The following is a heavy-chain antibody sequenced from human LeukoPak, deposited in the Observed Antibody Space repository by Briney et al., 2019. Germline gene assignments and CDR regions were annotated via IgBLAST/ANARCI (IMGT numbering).Heavy chain of an antibody. J-gene: IGHJ6*03. V-gene: IGHV4-34*01. CDR1: GGSFSGYY. CDR3: ARVAPTYYYYYYMDV. CDR2: INHSGST. Sequence: SETLSLTCAVYGGSFSGYYWSWIRQPPGKGLECIGEINHSGSTNYNPSLKSRVTISVDTSKNQFSLKLSSVTAADTAVYYCARVAPTYYYYYYMDVWGKGTTVTVSS.